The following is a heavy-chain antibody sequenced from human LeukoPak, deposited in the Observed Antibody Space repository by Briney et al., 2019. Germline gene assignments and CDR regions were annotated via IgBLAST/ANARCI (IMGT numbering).Heavy chain of an antibody. J-gene: IGHJ6*03. Sequence: SETLSLTCTLSGDSISSSSYYWGWIRQPPGEGLEWIESVYYSGSTYYNPSLKSRVTISVDTSKNQYSLKLSSVTAADTAVYYCARREVGATYYYYYYYMDVWGKGTTVTVSS. CDR1: GDSISSSSYY. CDR3: ARREVGATYYYYYYYMDV. CDR2: VYYSGST. D-gene: IGHD1-26*01. V-gene: IGHV4-39*01.